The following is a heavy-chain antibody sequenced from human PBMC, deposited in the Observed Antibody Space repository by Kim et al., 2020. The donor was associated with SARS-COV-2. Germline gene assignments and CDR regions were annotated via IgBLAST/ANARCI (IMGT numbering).Heavy chain of an antibody. CDR3: ARVLREEMRAAAGTKRSNYYYYYGMDV. D-gene: IGHD6-13*01. Sequence: GGSLRLSCAASGFTFSSYSMNWVRQAPGKGLEWVSSISSSSSYIYYADSVKGRFTISRDNAKNSLYLQMNSLRAEDTAVYYCARVLREEMRAAAGTKRSNYYYYYGMDVWGQGTTVTVSS. J-gene: IGHJ6*02. V-gene: IGHV3-21*01. CDR2: ISSSSSYI. CDR1: GFTFSSYS.